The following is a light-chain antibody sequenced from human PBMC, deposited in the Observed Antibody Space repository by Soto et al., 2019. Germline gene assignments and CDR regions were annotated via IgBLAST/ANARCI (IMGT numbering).Light chain of an antibody. J-gene: IGKJ1*01. Sequence: DIQMTQSPSTLSASVGDRVTITCRASQSISSWLAWYQQKPGKAPKLLIYDASSLESGVPSRFSGSGSGTEFTLTISSLQPDDFATYYCQQYNSYWTFGQGTKE. CDR1: QSISSW. CDR2: DAS. V-gene: IGKV1-5*01. CDR3: QQYNSYWT.